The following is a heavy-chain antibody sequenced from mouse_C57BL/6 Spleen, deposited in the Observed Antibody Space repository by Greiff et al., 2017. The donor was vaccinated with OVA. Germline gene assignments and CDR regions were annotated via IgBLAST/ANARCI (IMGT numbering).Heavy chain of an antibody. CDR3: ARSEDYFDY. Sequence: DVKLVESGAELVKPGASVKLSCKASGYTFTDYYMNWVKQSHGKSLEWIGDINPNNGGTSYNQKFKGKATLTVDKSSSTAYMELRSLTSEDSAVYYCARSEDYFDYWSQGTTLTVSS. CDR1: GYTFTDYY. CDR2: INPNNGGT. J-gene: IGHJ2*01. V-gene: IGHV1-26*01.